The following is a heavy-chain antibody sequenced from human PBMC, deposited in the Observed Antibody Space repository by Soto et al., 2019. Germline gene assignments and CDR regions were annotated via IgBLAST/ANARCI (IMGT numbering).Heavy chain of an antibody. D-gene: IGHD6-13*01. CDR3: AHRNRRAAAVVFDY. Sequence: QITLKESGPTLVKPTQTLTLTCTFSGFSLSTSGVGVGWIRQPRGKALEWLALIYWDDDKRYSPSLKSRLTITKDTSKNQVVLTMTNMDPVDTATYYCAHRNRRAAAVVFDYWGQGTLVTVSS. CDR1: GFSLSTSGVG. J-gene: IGHJ4*02. CDR2: IYWDDDK. V-gene: IGHV2-5*02.